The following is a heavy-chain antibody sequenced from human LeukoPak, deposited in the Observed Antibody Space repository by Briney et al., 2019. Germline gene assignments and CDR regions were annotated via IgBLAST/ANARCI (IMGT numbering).Heavy chain of an antibody. CDR3: AREDHYYDSSDAYYMDV. J-gene: IGHJ6*03. D-gene: IGHD3-22*01. CDR1: VFTFDEHG. V-gene: IGHV3-20*04. CDR2: YKWYGGST. Sequence: GGPLSLLCAASVFTFDEHGMSWVRQAPGKGVEWVSGYKWYGGSTGYADSVKGRFTISRDNAKNSVYLQMNSLRAEDTGLYYCAREDHYYDSSDAYYMDVWGKGTMVTVSS.